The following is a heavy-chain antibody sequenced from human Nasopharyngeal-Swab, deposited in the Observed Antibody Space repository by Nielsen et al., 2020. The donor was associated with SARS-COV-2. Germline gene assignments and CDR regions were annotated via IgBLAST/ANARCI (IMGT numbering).Heavy chain of an antibody. Sequence: GESLKISCAASGFTFSSYWMSWVRQALGKGLEWVANIKQDGSEKYYVDSVKGRFTISRDNAKNSLYLQMNSLRAEDTTVYYCARGGWYFDFWGRGTLVTVSS. CDR3: ARGGWYFDF. V-gene: IGHV3-7*04. J-gene: IGHJ2*01. CDR2: IKQDGSEK. CDR1: GFTFSSYW.